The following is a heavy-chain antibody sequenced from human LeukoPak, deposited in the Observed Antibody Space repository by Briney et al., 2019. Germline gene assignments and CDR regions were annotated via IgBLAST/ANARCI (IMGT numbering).Heavy chain of an antibody. CDR2: ISSSSSYI. D-gene: IGHD3-16*02. CDR1: GFTFSSYS. CDR3: ARVPAGVIGMKDAFDI. Sequence: PGGSLRLSCAASGFTFSSYSMNWVRQAPGKGLEWVSSISSSSSYIYYADSVKGRFTISRDNAKNSLYLQMNSLRAEDTAVYYCARVPAGVIGMKDAFDIWGQGIMVTVSS. J-gene: IGHJ3*02. V-gene: IGHV3-21*01.